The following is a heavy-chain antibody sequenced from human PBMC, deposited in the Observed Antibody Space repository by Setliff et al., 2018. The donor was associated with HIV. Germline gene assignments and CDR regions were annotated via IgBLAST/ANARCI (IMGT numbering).Heavy chain of an antibody. CDR1: GYSFGSYG. CDR2: ISPYSGQT. D-gene: IGHD5-12*01. J-gene: IGHJ3*02. V-gene: IGHV1-18*01. CDR3: ARGGYSGNILDAFDI. Sequence: GASVKVSCKSSGYSFGSYGINWVRQAPGQGLEWMGWISPYSGQTTYAQKFQGRVTMTADTSTNTVHMELRSLRSDDTAVYYCARGGYSGNILDAFDIWGQGTLVTVSS.